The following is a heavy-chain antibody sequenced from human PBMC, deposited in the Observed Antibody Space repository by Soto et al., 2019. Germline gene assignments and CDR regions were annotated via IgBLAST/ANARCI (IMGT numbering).Heavy chain of an antibody. CDR3: ARSRDGGSSNVGQYGMDV. D-gene: IGHD1-26*01. CDR2: IYPADSDN. Sequence: GESLKISWKCSGYIFTSYGIGWVRQMPGKGLEWMGIIYPADSDNSYSPSFQGKVTISADKSLSTAYLQWSSLKASDPAMYYCARSRDGGSSNVGQYGMDVWGQGTTVTVSS. CDR1: GYIFTSYG. V-gene: IGHV5-51*01. J-gene: IGHJ6*01.